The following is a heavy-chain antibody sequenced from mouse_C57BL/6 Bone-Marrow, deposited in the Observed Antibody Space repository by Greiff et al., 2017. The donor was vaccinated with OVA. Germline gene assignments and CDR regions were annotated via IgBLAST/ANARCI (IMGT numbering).Heavy chain of an antibody. V-gene: IGHV1-42*01. Sequence: EVQGVESGPELVKPGASVKISCKASGYSFTGYYMNWVKQSPEKSLEWIGEINPSTGGTTYNQKFKAKATLTVDKSSSTAYMQLKSLTSEDSAVYYCARTYRLWYFDVWGTGTTVTVSS. J-gene: IGHJ1*03. CDR2: INPSTGGT. CDR3: ARTYRLWYFDV. D-gene: IGHD5-1*01. CDR1: GYSFTGYY.